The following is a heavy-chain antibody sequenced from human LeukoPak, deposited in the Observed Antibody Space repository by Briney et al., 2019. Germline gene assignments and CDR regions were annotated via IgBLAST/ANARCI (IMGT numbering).Heavy chain of an antibody. CDR2: INTNTGNP. V-gene: IGHV7-4-1*02. J-gene: IGHJ4*02. Sequence: GASVKVSCKAPGYTFTSYAMNWVRQAPGQGLEWMGWINTNTGNPTYAQGFTGRFVFSLDTSVSTAYLQISSLKAEDTAVYYCARSNQRLLWFGEFVAGYWGQGTLVTVSS. CDR1: GYTFTSYA. CDR3: ARSNQRLLWFGEFVAGY. D-gene: IGHD3-10*01.